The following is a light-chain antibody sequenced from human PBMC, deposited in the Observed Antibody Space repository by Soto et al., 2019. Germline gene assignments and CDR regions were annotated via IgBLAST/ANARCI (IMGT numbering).Light chain of an antibody. CDR3: QRYNNWPLT. J-gene: IGKJ4*01. V-gene: IGKV3D-15*01. CDR2: DAS. CDR1: QSVSNN. Sequence: EIVLTQSPGTLSLSPGERATLSCRASQSVSNNYLAWYQQKPGQAPRLLIYDASNRATGIPARFSGSRSGPEFTLTINSLQSEDFAIYYCQRYNNWPLTFGGGTKVDIK.